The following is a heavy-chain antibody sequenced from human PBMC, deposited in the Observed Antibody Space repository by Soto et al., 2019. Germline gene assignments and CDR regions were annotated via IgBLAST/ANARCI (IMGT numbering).Heavy chain of an antibody. V-gene: IGHV4-59*08. CDR1: GGSISSYY. D-gene: IGHD3-16*01. J-gene: IGHJ4*02. Sequence: QVQLQESGPGLVKPSETLSLTCTVSGGSISSYYWSWIRQPPGKGLEWIGYIYYSGSTNYNPSLKSRVTISVDTSKNQFSLKLSSVTAADTAVYYCASWGMTRERYYFDYWGQGTLVTVSS. CDR3: ASWGMTRERYYFDY. CDR2: IYYSGST.